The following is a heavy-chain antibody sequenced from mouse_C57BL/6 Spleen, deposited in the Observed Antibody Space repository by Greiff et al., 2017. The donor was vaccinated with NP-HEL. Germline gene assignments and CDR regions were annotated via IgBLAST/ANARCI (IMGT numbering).Heavy chain of an antibody. J-gene: IGHJ3*01. CDR1: GYTFTSYW. D-gene: IGHD2-12*01. Sequence: QVQLQQPGAELVRPGSSVKLSCKASGYTFTSYWMPWVKQRPMQGLEWIGNIDPSDSETHYNQKFKDQATLTVDKSSSTAYMQLSSLTAEDFAVYYCAREGLYCYDVEYACWGQGALVTV. CDR2: IDPSDSET. V-gene: IGHV1-52*01. CDR3: AREGLYCYDVEYAC.